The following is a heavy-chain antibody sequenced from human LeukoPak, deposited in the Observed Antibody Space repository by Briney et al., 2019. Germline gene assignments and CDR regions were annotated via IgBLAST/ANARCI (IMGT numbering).Heavy chain of an antibody. CDR1: GFTFSTYS. Sequence: GGSLRLSCAASGFTFSTYSMNWVRQAPGKGLEWVPSISSSTNYIYYADSVKGRFTLSRDNAKNSLYLQMNSLRAEDTAVYFCVRDAETAGSDYWGQGTLVSVSS. V-gene: IGHV3-21*01. J-gene: IGHJ4*02. CDR3: VRDAETAGSDY. D-gene: IGHD1-14*01. CDR2: ISSSTNYI.